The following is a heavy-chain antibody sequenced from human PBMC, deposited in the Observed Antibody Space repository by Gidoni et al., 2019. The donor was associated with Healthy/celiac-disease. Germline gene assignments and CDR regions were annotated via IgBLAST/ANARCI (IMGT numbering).Heavy chain of an antibody. CDR1: GFTFSSYA. CDR3: AKVPGEYYYDSSGYYYFDY. J-gene: IGHJ4*02. D-gene: IGHD3-22*01. CDR2: SSGSGGST. V-gene: IGHV3-23*01. Sequence: EVQLLESGGGLVQPGGSLRLSCAASGFTFSSYARSWVRQAPGKGLEWVSASSGSGGSTYYADSVKGRFTISRDNSKNTLYLQMNSLRAEDTAVYYCAKVPGEYYYDSSGYYYFDYWGQGTLVTVSS.